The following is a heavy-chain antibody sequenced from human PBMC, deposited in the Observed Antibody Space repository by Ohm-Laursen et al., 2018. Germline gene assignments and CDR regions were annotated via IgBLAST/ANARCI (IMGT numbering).Heavy chain of an antibody. V-gene: IGHV3-53*01. Sequence: SLRLSCIASGFTVSSNYMSWVRQAPGKGLEWVSVIYSGGSTYYADSVKGRFTISRDNSKNTLYLQMNSLRAEDTAVYYCARGYYDSSGYYPHAFDIWGQGTMVTVSS. CDR1: GFTVSSNY. D-gene: IGHD3-22*01. CDR3: ARGYYDSSGYYPHAFDI. CDR2: IYSGGST. J-gene: IGHJ3*02.